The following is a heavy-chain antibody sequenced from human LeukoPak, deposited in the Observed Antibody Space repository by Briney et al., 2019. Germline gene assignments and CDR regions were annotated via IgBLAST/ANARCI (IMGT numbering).Heavy chain of an antibody. CDR1: GFTFSSYA. CDR3: AKPYDYSNYGHYGMDV. J-gene: IGHJ6*02. D-gene: IGHD4-11*01. CDR2: ISGSGGST. V-gene: IGHV3-23*01. Sequence: GGSLRLSCAASGFTFSSYAMSWVRQAPGKGLEWVSAISGSGGSTYYADSVKGRFTISRDNSKNTLYLQMNSLRAEDTAVYYCAKPYDYSNYGHYGMDVWGQGTTVTVSS.